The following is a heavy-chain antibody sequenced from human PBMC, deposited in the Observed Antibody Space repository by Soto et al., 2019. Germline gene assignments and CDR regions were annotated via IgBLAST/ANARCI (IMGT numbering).Heavy chain of an antibody. Sequence: GGSLRLSCAASGFTFSGYSMNWVRQAPGKGLEWVSSITSSSTYIYYADSVEGRFTISRDNAKNSLYLQMNSLRAGDTAVYYCARDQPSIAYYFDSWGQGTLVTVSS. D-gene: IGHD2-2*01. J-gene: IGHJ4*02. CDR2: ITSSSTYI. V-gene: IGHV3-21*01. CDR1: GFTFSGYS. CDR3: ARDQPSIAYYFDS.